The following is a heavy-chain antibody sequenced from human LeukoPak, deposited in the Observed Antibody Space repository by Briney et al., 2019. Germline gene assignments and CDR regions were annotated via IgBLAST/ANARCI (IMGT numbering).Heavy chain of an antibody. V-gene: IGHV3-23*01. J-gene: IGHJ4*02. D-gene: IGHD3-22*01. Sequence: PGGSLRLSCAASGFIFCTYAMTWVRQAPGKGLECVSTVSGSGGNTYYTDSVKGRVTISRDNSKNTLFLQMSSLRAGDTALYYCTKGGVVSAFGYWGQGVLVTVSS. CDR3: TKGGVVSAFGY. CDR1: GFIFCTYA. CDR2: VSGSGGNT.